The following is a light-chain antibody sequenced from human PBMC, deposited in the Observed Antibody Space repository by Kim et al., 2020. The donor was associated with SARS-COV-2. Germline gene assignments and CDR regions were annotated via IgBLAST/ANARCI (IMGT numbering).Light chain of an antibody. J-gene: IGLJ3*02. V-gene: IGLV2-14*03. CDR1: SGDVGGYDF. CDR2: HVD. CDR3: SSYTTSTRWV. Sequence: GQSITISCTGTSGDVGGYDFVSWYQHHPGKAPKLLIYHVDRRPSGVSDRFSGSRSGNTASLTISGLQAEDEAEYCCSSYTTSTRWVFGGGTQLTVL.